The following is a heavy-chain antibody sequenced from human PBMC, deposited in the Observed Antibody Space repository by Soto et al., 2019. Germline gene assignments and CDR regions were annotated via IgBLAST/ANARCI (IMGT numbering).Heavy chain of an antibody. CDR3: VKQAHGLDGVAFDY. Sequence: GGSLRLSCSASGFIFSESTIYCVLQVPGKGLEAISAVSTSGRSTYYADSVKDRFTISRDNSKNTLFLQMGSLRPEDTAIYYCVKQAHGLDGVAFDYWGQGTQVTVSS. V-gene: IGHV3-64D*06. CDR1: GFIFSEST. CDR2: VSTSGRST. D-gene: IGHD2-15*01. J-gene: IGHJ4*02.